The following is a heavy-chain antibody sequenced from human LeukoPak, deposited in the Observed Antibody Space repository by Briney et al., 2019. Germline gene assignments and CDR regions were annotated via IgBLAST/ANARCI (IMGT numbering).Heavy chain of an antibody. Sequence: ASVKVSCKASGYTFTSYHINWVRQAPGQGLEWMGWMSPNSGDTDFAQKFQGRLTMTRNTSITTAYMQLSSLRSDDTAIYYCARGVAAGYDYWGQGTMVTVSS. D-gene: IGHD6-13*01. CDR1: GYTFTSYH. V-gene: IGHV1-8*01. J-gene: IGHJ4*02. CDR3: ARGVAAGYDY. CDR2: MSPNSGDT.